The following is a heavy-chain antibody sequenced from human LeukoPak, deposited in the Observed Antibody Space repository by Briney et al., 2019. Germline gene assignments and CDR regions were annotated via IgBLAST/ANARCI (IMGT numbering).Heavy chain of an antibody. J-gene: IGHJ6*03. CDR2: MNPNSGNT. CDR1: GYTFTSYD. V-gene: IGHV1-8*01. D-gene: IGHD2-2*01. CDR3: ARGYCSSTSCYYYYYCMDV. Sequence: ASVKVSCKASGYTFTSYDINWVRQATGQGLEWMGWMNPNSGNTGYAQKFQGRVTMTRNTSISTAYMELSSLRSEDTAVYYCARGYCSSTSCYYYYYCMDVWGKGTTVTVSS.